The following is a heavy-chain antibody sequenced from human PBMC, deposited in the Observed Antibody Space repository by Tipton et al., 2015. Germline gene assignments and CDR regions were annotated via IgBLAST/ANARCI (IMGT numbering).Heavy chain of an antibody. CDR2: IYHSGTS. Sequence: SLRLSCNVSGDSISTPYWWSWVRQSPGKGLEWIGEIYHSGTSKYSPSLTGRLSISVDKSKNSFSLKLTSVTAADTAIYYCARGYFASGTYYKMPPCYDYYGMDVWGQGTTVTVPS. J-gene: IGHJ6*02. D-gene: IGHD3-10*01. CDR3: ARGYFASGTYYKMPPCYDYYGMDV. V-gene: IGHV4-4*02. CDR1: GDSISTPYW.